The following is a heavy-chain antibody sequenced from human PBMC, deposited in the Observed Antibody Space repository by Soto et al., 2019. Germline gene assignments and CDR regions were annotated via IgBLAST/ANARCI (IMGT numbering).Heavy chain of an antibody. Sequence: PGGSLRLSCAASGFPFTGYAMSWVRQAPGKGLEWVSAISGHGDATFYADSVKGRFTISRDNSKNTLYLHMNSLRAEDTALYYCANPRVSMVRGLIIIPNYWGQGTLVTVSS. CDR3: ANPRVSMVRGLIIIPNY. J-gene: IGHJ4*02. V-gene: IGHV3-23*01. CDR2: ISGHGDAT. D-gene: IGHD3-10*01. CDR1: GFPFTGYA.